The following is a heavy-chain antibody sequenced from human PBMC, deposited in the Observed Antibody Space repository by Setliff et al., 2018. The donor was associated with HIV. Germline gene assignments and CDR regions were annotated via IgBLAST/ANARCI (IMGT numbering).Heavy chain of an antibody. Sequence: ASVKVPCKASGYTFTSYDITWVRQATGQGLEWMGWLNPSSGNTGFTQKFQGRVTMTRNTSISTAYMELSSLRSEDTAVYYCARTQSLGGYYSRGHDYGMDVWGQGTTVTVSS. CDR3: ARTQSLGGYYSRGHDYGMDV. CDR1: GYTFTSYD. V-gene: IGHV1-8*01. J-gene: IGHJ6*02. D-gene: IGHD3-22*01. CDR2: LNPSSGNT.